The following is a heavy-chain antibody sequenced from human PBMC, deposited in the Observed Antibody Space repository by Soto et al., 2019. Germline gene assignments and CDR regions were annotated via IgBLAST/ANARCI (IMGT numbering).Heavy chain of an antibody. Sequence: QVQLVQSGAEEMKPGASVKVSFKASGYTLTRYSIHWVRQAPGQRREWMGWINAGTGNTKFSQKLQGRFTITRETSASTAYMELRGLRSEDTAVYYCAILGTYYFDNSDNYFDFWGQGTLVTVSS. CDR1: GYTLTRYS. J-gene: IGHJ4*02. V-gene: IGHV1-3*05. D-gene: IGHD3-22*01. CDR3: AILGTYYFDNSDNYFDF. CDR2: INAGTGNT.